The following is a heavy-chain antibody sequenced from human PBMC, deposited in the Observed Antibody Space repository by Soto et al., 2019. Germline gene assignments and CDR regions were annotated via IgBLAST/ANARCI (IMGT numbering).Heavy chain of an antibody. Sequence: GGSLRLSCAASGLNFSDSYMTWIRRAPGKGLEWLSYISNTGRTIYYADSVQGRFTISRDNARNSLSLHINSLKVEDTAVYYCARRFKDSAGYYYMDVWGEGTTVTVSS. CDR3: ARRFKDSAGYYYMDV. D-gene: IGHD2-15*01. CDR1: GLNFSDSY. J-gene: IGHJ6*03. CDR2: ISNTGRTI. V-gene: IGHV3-11*01.